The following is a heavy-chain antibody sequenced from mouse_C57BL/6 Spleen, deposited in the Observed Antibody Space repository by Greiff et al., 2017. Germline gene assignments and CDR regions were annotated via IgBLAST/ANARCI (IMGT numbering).Heavy chain of an antibody. CDR1: GFNIKDYY. CDR3: TTGDYYGSGYFDV. CDR2: IDPEDGDT. V-gene: IGHV14-1*01. J-gene: IGHJ1*03. D-gene: IGHD1-1*01. Sequence: VQLQQSGAELVRPGASVKLSCTASGFNIKDYYMHWVKQRPEQGLEWIGRIDPEDGDTDYAPKFQGKATMTADTSSNTAYLQLSSLTSEDTAVYYCTTGDYYGSGYFDVWGTGTTVTVSS.